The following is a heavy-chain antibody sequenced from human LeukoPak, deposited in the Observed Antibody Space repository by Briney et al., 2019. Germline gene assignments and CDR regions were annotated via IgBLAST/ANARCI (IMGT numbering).Heavy chain of an antibody. CDR2: IWYDGSNK. CDR3: ARGQVYDFWSGYHFDY. CDR1: GFFFSSYG. V-gene: IGHV3-33*01. Sequence: SGGSLRLSCAASGFFFSSYGMHWVRLAPGKGLEWVALIWYDGSNKYYADSVKGRFTISRDNSKNTLYLQMNSLRAEDTAVYYCARGQVYDFWSGYHFDYWGQGTLVTVSS. J-gene: IGHJ4*02. D-gene: IGHD3-3*01.